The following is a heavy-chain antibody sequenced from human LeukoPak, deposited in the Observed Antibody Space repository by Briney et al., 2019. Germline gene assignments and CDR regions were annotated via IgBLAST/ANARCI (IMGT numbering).Heavy chain of an antibody. CDR2: ILPGDSDT. CDR3: ARQGAGVSHYDDTGLPRGAFDI. CDR1: GYSFTSYW. J-gene: IGHJ3*02. D-gene: IGHD3-22*01. V-gene: IGHV5-51*01. Sequence: GESLKISCKGSGYSFTSYWIGWVRQVPGKGLEWLGFILPGDSDTRYSPSFRGQVTISADKSIATVYLQWNSLKASDSAMYYCARQGAGVSHYDDTGLPRGAFDIWGRETMVTVSS.